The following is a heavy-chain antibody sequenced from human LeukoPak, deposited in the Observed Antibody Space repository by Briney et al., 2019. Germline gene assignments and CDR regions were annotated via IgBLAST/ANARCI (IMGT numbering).Heavy chain of an antibody. J-gene: IGHJ4*02. V-gene: IGHV4-61*02. Sequence: SQTLSLTCTVSGGSISSGSYYWSWIRQPAGKGLEWIGRIYTSGSTNYNPSLKSRVTISVDTSKNQFSLKLSSVTAADTAVYYCARGRYYFDYWGQGTLVTVSS. CDR2: IYTSGST. CDR3: ARGRYYFDY. CDR1: GGSISSGSYY.